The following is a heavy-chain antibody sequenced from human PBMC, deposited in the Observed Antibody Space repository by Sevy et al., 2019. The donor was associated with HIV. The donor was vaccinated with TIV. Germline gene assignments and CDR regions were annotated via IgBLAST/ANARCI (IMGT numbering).Heavy chain of an antibody. CDR1: GFTFSNVW. CDR3: TTGGSILQH. J-gene: IGHJ4*02. CDR2: IKSRTEGGTP. Sequence: GGSLRLSCAASGFTFSNVWMSWVRQAPGKGLERVAHIKSRTEGGTPDYVAPVKGRFNITRDDSKSTLYLQMNSLKTEDTAVYYCTTGGSILQHWGQGTLVTVSS. D-gene: IGHD2-21*01. V-gene: IGHV3-15*01.